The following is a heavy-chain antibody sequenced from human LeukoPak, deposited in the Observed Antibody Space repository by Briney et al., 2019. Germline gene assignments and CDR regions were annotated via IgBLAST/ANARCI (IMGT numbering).Heavy chain of an antibody. CDR2: ISWNSGSI. V-gene: IGHV3-9*01. Sequence: PGRSLRLSCAASGFTFDDYAMHWVRQAPGKGLEWVSGISWNSGSIGYADSVKGRFTISRDSAKNSLYLQMNSLRAEDTALYYCAKDIATGNRLYYFDYWGQGTLVTVSS. CDR1: GFTFDDYA. D-gene: IGHD1-14*01. J-gene: IGHJ4*02. CDR3: AKDIATGNRLYYFDY.